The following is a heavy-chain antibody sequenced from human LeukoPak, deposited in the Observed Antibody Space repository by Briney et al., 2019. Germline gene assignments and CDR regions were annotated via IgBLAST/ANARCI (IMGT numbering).Heavy chain of an antibody. CDR1: GYSFTSYW. Sequence: GESLKISCKGSGYSFTSYWIGWVRQMPGKGLEWMGIIYPGDSDTRYSPSFQGQVTISADRSISTAYLQWSSLKASDTAMYYCARKRYDSSGYRAFDIWGQGTMVTVSS. V-gene: IGHV5-51*01. CDR3: ARKRYDSSGYRAFDI. CDR2: IYPGDSDT. D-gene: IGHD3-22*01. J-gene: IGHJ3*02.